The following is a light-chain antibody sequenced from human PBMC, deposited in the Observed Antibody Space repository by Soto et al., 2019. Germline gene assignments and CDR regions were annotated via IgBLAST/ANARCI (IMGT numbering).Light chain of an antibody. CDR1: QTINNK. CDR3: QLCDTYFRYT. Sequence: DIQMTQSPSTLSASVGDRVTITCRASQTINNKLAWYQKKPGKAPKLLIYDGYTLESGVPSRFSASGSGTEFMVDIGMLQRDDFANYYCQLCDTYFRYTFGEGTNLDLK. CDR2: DGY. V-gene: IGKV1-5*01. J-gene: IGKJ2*01.